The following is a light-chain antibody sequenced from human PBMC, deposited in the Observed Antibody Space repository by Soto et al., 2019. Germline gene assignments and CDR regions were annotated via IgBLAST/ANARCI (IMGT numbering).Light chain of an antibody. CDR1: QSVSSSS. V-gene: IGKV3-20*01. J-gene: IGKJ5*01. Sequence: ETVLTQSPGALSLSPGERATLSCRASQSVSSSSLAWYQQRPGQAPRLLIYGTSSRATGIPDRFSGSGSGTDFTLTISSLQPEDFAIYYCQQFNNYPITFGQGTRLEIK. CDR3: QQFNNYPIT. CDR2: GTS.